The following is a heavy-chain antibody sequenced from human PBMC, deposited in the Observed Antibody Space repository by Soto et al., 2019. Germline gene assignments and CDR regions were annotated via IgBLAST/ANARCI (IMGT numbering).Heavy chain of an antibody. CDR2: IKRKPDGGTT. J-gene: IGHJ6*02. CDR1: GFTFINAW. D-gene: IGHD3-3*01. V-gene: IGHV3-15*01. Sequence: GGSLRLSCAASGFTFINAWMTWVRQAPGKGLEWVGHIKRKPDGGTTDYAAPVKGRFTISRDDSKNTLYLQMNSLKTEDTAVYYCTTASNYDFRLVVWGQGTTVTVS. CDR3: TTASNYDFRLVV.